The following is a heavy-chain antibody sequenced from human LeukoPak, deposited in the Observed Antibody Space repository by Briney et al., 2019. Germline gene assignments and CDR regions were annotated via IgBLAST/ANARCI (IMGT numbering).Heavy chain of an antibody. D-gene: IGHD6-13*01. V-gene: IGHV3-11*04. CDR2: ISSSGGTI. Sequence: PSETLSLTCTVSGGSISNNNYYWAWIRQPPGKGLKWVSYISSSGGTISYADSVKGRFTISRDNAKNSLYLQMNSLRAEDTAIYYCARSGQHLFDFWGQGTLVTVSS. CDR1: GGSISNNNYY. CDR3: ARSGQHLFDF. J-gene: IGHJ4*02.